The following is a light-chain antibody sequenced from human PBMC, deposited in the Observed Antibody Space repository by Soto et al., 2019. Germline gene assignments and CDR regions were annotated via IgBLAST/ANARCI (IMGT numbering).Light chain of an antibody. Sequence: EIVLTQSPATLSLSPGERATLSCRASQSLSGTLAWFQQKPGQPPRLLIYGASNRATGIPARFTASGSGTDFTLTISSLEPEDFAVYYCQQRTLWPRTFGQGTTV. J-gene: IGKJ1*01. CDR1: QSLSGT. CDR3: QQRTLWPRT. V-gene: IGKV3-11*01. CDR2: GAS.